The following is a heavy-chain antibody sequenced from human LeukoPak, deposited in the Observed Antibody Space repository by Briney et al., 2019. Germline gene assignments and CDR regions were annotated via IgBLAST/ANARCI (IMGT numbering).Heavy chain of an antibody. Sequence: SETLSLTCAVYGGSCSGYYWSWIRQPPGKELEWMGEINHSGSTNYNPSLKSRVTISVDTSKNQFSLKLSSVTAADTAVYYCARDRLLYYYESSGYYRNDYWGQGTLVTVSS. CDR2: INHSGST. V-gene: IGHV4-34*01. J-gene: IGHJ4*02. D-gene: IGHD3-22*01. CDR1: GGSCSGYY. CDR3: ARDRLLYYYESSGYYRNDY.